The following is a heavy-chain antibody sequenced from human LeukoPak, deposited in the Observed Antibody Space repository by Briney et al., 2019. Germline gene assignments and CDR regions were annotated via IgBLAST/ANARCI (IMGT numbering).Heavy chain of an antibody. Sequence: GASVKVSCKASGYGFINYDINWVRQVTGQGLEWMGWMNINSGSTGYAHQFQGRVTITMNTSITTAYMELSSLRAEDTAVYYCAKSYSYGSGFFDYWGQGTLVTVSS. D-gene: IGHD5-18*01. CDR2: MNINSGST. CDR3: AKSYSYGSGFFDY. V-gene: IGHV1-8*03. CDR1: GYGFINYD. J-gene: IGHJ4*02.